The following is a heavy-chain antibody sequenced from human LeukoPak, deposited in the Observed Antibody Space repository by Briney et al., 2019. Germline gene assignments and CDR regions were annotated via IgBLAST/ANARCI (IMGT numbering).Heavy chain of an antibody. CDR1: AFTLSRYW. V-gene: IGHV3-7*01. J-gene: IGHJ4*02. D-gene: IGHD4-23*01. CDR3: VRAIGSNTL. Sequence: GGSLRLSCTGSAFTLSRYWMSWVRQAPGKVLEWVANINQDGSEKYYVDSVKGRFTISRDNAKNSLYLQMNSLRAEDTAVYFCVRAIGSNTLWGQGTLVTVSS. CDR2: INQDGSEK.